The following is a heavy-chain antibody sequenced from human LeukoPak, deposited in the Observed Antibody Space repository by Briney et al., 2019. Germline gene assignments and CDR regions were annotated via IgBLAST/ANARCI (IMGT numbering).Heavy chain of an antibody. CDR3: AIHRGYTSSFDY. Sequence: GGSLRLSCVASGFTFSTSGMHWVRQAPGKGLEWVAFIRFDGSNKYYADSVKGRFTISRDNSKNALYLQMNSLRAEDTAVYYCAIHRGYTSSFDYWGQGTLVTVSS. V-gene: IGHV3-30*02. D-gene: IGHD6-19*01. CDR2: IRFDGSNK. CDR1: GFTFSTSG. J-gene: IGHJ4*02.